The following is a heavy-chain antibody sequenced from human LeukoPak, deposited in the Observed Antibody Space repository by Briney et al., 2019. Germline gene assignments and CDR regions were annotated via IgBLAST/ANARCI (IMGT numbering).Heavy chain of an antibody. D-gene: IGHD4-17*01. CDR1: GGSISSGGYS. CDR2: IYYSGST. J-gene: IGHJ6*03. Sequence: SETLSHTCAVSGGSISSGGYSWSWIRQPPGKGLEWIGYIYYSGSTYYNPSLKSRVTISVDTSKNQFSLKLSSVTAADTAVYYCARGVYGDYARNNCYMDVWGKGTTVTVSS. V-gene: IGHV4-30-4*07. CDR3: ARGVYGDYARNNCYMDV.